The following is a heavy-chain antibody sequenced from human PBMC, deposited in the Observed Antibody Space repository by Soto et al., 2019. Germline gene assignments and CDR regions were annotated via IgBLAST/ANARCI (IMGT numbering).Heavy chain of an antibody. V-gene: IGHV3-53*01. CDR2: IYSGGST. CDR3: VRASGSRFFDF. J-gene: IGHJ4*02. D-gene: IGHD1-26*01. CDR1: GFTVSDNY. Sequence: PGESLRLSCAASGFTVSDNYMSWVRPAPGKGLEWVSGIYSGGSTYYTDSVKGRFTISRDNSKNTLYLQMNSLRGEDTAVFYCVRASGSRFFDFWGQGTLVTVSS.